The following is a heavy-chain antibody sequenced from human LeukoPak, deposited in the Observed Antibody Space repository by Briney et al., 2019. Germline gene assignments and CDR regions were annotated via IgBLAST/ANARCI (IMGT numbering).Heavy chain of an antibody. CDR2: ISYDGSDK. Sequence: GGSLRLSCAASGFTFSSYAMHWVRQAPGKGLEWVAVISYDGSDKYYADSVKGRFTISRDNSKNTLHLQMNSLRAEDTAVYYCAKDWEHSDYDWWAQGTLVTVSS. J-gene: IGHJ4*02. D-gene: IGHD5-12*01. CDR1: GFTFSSYA. V-gene: IGHV3-30*18. CDR3: AKDWEHSDYDW.